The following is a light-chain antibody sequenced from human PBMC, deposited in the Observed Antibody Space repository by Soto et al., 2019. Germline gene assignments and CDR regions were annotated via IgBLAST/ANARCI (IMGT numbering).Light chain of an antibody. V-gene: IGKV3-20*01. J-gene: IGKJ1*01. CDR1: QTISSRY. CDR3: HHSGNSHGT. Sequence: EIVLAQSPGTLSLSPGERATLSCRASQTISSRYLTWYQQKSGQVPSLLIYGASSRATGIPDRFSGSVSGTDFTLTISRLEPEDVAVYYCHHSGNSHGTFGQGTKVEIK. CDR2: GAS.